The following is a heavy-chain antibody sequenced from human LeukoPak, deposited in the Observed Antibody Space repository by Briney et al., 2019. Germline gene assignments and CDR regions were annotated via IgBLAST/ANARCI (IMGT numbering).Heavy chain of an antibody. CDR1: GYTFTRYG. V-gene: IGHV1-18*01. Sequence: GASVKVSCKASGYTFTRYGLSWVRQAPAQGLEWMGWLSAHNGNTKCAEKFQGRVTITTDTSTSTAYMERRSLRSDDTAVYYCARSTVGDSYYYMGVWGKGTPVTVSS. D-gene: IGHD4-11*01. J-gene: IGHJ6*03. CDR3: ARSTVGDSYYYMGV. CDR2: LSAHNGNT.